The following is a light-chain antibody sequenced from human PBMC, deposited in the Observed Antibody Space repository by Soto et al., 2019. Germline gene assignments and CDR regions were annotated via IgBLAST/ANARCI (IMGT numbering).Light chain of an antibody. CDR3: QSYDTSLRGV. Sequence: QSVLTQPPSVSGAPGQRVTISCTGSSSNIGAGYDVNWYQQLPGTAPKLLIFGDSNRPSGVPDRFSGSKSGTSASLAITGLQADDEADYYCQSYDTSLRGVFGGGTQLTVL. CDR1: SSNIGAGYD. V-gene: IGLV1-40*01. CDR2: GDS. J-gene: IGLJ2*01.